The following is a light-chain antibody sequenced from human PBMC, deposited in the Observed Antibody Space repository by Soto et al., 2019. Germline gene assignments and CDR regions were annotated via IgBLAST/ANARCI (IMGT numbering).Light chain of an antibody. CDR3: QKYNSAPPET. Sequence: DIQMTQSPSSLSASVGDRVTITCRASQGISNYLAWYQQKPVKVPKLLIDAASTLQSGVPSRFSGSGSGTDFTLTISSLQPEDVATYYCQKYNSAPPETFGGGTKVEIK. CDR2: AAS. V-gene: IGKV1-27*01. J-gene: IGKJ4*01. CDR1: QGISNY.